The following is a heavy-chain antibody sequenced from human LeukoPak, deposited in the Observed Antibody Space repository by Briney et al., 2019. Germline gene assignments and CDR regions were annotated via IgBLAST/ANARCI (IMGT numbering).Heavy chain of an antibody. CDR2: INSDGSST. CDR1: GFTFSSYW. CDR3: ARGVHDYHDY. J-gene: IGHJ4*02. V-gene: IGHV3-74*01. Sequence: GGCLRLSCAAYGFTFSSYWMDWVSHAPGKGLVWVSRINSDGSSTSYADSVKGRFTIYRDNAKNTLYLQMNSLRAEDTAVYYCARGVHDYHDYWGQGTLVTVSS.